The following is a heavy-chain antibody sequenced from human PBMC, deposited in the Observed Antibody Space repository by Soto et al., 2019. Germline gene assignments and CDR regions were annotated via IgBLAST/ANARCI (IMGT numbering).Heavy chain of an antibody. J-gene: IGHJ4*02. V-gene: IGHV4-34*01. CDR1: GGSFNGYY. CDR3: ARGWGDMLSR. Sequence: QVQLQQWGAGLLKPSETLSLTCAVYGGSFNGYYWSWIRQPPGKGLEWIGEINHSGSTNYNPSLKSRVTISVDTSKNQFSLKLSSVTAADTAVYYCARGWGDMLSRWGQGTLVTVSS. CDR2: INHSGST. D-gene: IGHD3-16*01.